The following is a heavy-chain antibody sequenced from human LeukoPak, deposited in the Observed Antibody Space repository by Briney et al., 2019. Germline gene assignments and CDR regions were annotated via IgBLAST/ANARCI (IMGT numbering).Heavy chain of an antibody. J-gene: IGHJ4*02. Sequence: PSETLSLTCSVYGGSFSGYFWTYIRQPPGKGLEWIGEINHRGSTSYNPSLKSRVTISRDTSKNQFSLRLTPVTAADTAVYYCARGSIYYGDSSAYFDYWGQGSLVTVSS. V-gene: IGHV4-34*01. CDR2: INHRGST. D-gene: IGHD3-22*01. CDR3: ARGSIYYGDSSAYFDY. CDR1: GGSFSGYF.